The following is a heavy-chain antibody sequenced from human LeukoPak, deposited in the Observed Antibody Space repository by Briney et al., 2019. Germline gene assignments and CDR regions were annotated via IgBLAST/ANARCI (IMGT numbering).Heavy chain of an antibody. CDR2: LSGSGGST. V-gene: IGHV3-23*01. J-gene: IGHJ4*02. CDR3: AKGRGYCSSTTCYFPFDY. CDR1: GFTFSSYA. Sequence: GGSLRLSCAASGFTFSSYAMSWVRQAPGKGLEWVSGLSGSGGSTYYTDSVQGRFTISRGNSKNTLYLQMNSLRAEDTAVYYCAKGRGYCSSTTCYFPFDYWGQGTLVTVSS. D-gene: IGHD2-2*01.